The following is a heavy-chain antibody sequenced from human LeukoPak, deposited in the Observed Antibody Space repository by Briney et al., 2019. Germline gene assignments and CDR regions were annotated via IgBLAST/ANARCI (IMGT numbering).Heavy chain of an antibody. CDR2: IYYSGST. J-gene: IGHJ4*02. Sequence: SETLSLTCTVSGGSISSSSYYWGWIRQPPGKGLEWIGSIYYSGSTYYNPSLKSRVTISVDTSKNQFSLKLSSVTAADTAVYYCARALHDYSSSWSNFDYWGQGTLVTVSS. V-gene: IGHV4-39*01. CDR3: ARALHDYSSSWSNFDY. CDR1: GGSISSSSYY. D-gene: IGHD6-13*01.